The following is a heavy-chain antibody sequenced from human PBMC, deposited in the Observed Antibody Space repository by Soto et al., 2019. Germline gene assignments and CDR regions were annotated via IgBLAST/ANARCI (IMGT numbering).Heavy chain of an antibody. CDR3: ARVRGGYYYVVDV. Sequence: SETLSLTCAVNSGSFTAYYWTWIRQAPGKGLEWIGETNHSGSTNYNPSLKSRVTISVDTSRNQFSLKANTVTAADTGVYYCARVRGGYYYVVDVWGHGTTVTVSS. CDR1: SGSFTAYY. CDR2: TNHSGST. V-gene: IGHV4-34*01. J-gene: IGHJ6*02.